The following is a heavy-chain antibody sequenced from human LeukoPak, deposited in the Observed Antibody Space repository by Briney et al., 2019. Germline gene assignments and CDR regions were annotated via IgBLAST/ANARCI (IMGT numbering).Heavy chain of an antibody. V-gene: IGHV3-33*01. CDR2: IWYDGSNK. D-gene: IGHD3-22*01. Sequence: AGGSLRLSCAASGFTFSSYGMHWVRQAPGKGLEWVAVIWYDGSNKYYADSVKGRFTISRDNSKNTLYLQMNSLRAEDTAVYYCARGAFYYDTSGTAGAFDIWGQGTMVTVSS. J-gene: IGHJ3*02. CDR1: GFTFSSYG. CDR3: ARGAFYYDTSGTAGAFDI.